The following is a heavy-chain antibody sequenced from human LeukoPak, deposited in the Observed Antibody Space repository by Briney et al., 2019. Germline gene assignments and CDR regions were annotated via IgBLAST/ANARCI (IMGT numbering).Heavy chain of an antibody. CDR2: ISAYNGNT. CDR3: ARRIAVVPGGDY. J-gene: IGHJ4*02. V-gene: IGHV1-18*01. Sequence: GASVKVSCKASGGTFSSYAISWVRQAPGQGLEWMGWISAYNGNTNYAQKLQGRVTMTTDTSTSTAYMELRSLRSDDTAVYYCARRIAVVPGGDYWGQGTLVTVSS. CDR1: GGTFSSYA. D-gene: IGHD6-19*01.